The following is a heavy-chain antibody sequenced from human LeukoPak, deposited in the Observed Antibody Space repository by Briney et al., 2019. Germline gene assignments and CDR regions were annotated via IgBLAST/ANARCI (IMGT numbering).Heavy chain of an antibody. CDR3: ARDLERRVEDWFDP. Sequence: GASVRVSRKASGYTFTGYSMHWVRQAPGQGLEWMGRINPNSGGTNYAQKVQGRVTMTRDTSISTAYMELSRLRSDDTAVYYCARDLERRVEDWFDPWGQGTLVTVSS. CDR2: INPNSGGT. V-gene: IGHV1-2*06. D-gene: IGHD1-1*01. CDR1: GYTFTGYS. J-gene: IGHJ5*02.